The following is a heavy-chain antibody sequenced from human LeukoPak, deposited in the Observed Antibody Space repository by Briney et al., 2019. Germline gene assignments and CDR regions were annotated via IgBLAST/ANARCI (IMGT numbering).Heavy chain of an antibody. Sequence: PGGSLRLSCAVSGFSVSSNYMSWVRQAPGKGLEWVANIKQDGSEKQYVDSVKGRFAISRDNAENSLYLQMNSLKAEDTAVYYCGRFTRSGDSVYWGQGTLVTVSS. CDR2: IKQDGSEK. D-gene: IGHD7-27*01. CDR1: GFSVSSNY. CDR3: GRFTRSGDSVY. J-gene: IGHJ4*02. V-gene: IGHV3-7*04.